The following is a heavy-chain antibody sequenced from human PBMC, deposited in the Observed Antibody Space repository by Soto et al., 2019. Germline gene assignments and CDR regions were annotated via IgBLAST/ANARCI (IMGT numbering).Heavy chain of an antibody. CDR2: INPSGGST. V-gene: IGHV1-46*01. CDR3: ARVSIVGATLDY. D-gene: IGHD1-26*01. J-gene: IGHJ4*02. Sequence: QVQLVQSGAEVKKPGASVKVSCKASGYTFTSYYMHWVRQAPGQGLEWMGIINPSGGSTSYAQKFQGRVTMTRETSTSTVYIELSSLGSEDTAVYCCARVSIVGATLDYWGQGTLVTVSS. CDR1: GYTFTSYY.